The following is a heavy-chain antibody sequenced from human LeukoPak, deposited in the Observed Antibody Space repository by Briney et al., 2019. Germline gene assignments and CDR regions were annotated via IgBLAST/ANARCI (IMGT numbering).Heavy chain of an antibody. CDR1: GGSFSGYY. CDR3: ARGRNYDYVWGSYRYDY. J-gene: IGHJ4*02. CDR2: INHSGST. Sequence: SETLSLTCAVYGGSFSGYYWSWIRQPPGKGLGWIGEINHSGSTNYNPSLKSRVTISVDTSKNQFSLKLSSVTAADTAVYYCARGRNYDYVWGSYRYDYWGQGTLVTVSS. V-gene: IGHV4-34*01. D-gene: IGHD3-16*02.